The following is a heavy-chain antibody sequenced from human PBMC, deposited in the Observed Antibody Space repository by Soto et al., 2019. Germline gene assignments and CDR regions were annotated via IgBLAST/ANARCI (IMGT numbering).Heavy chain of an antibody. D-gene: IGHD3-16*02. V-gene: IGHV1-69*13. CDR2: IIPIFGTA. Sequence: ASVKVSCKASGGTFSSYAISWVRQAPGQGLEWMGGIIPIFGTANYAQKFQGRVTITADESTSTAYMEPSGLRSEDTAVYYCARVGSMITFGGVIAPYYYGMDVWGQGTTVTVSS. J-gene: IGHJ6*02. CDR3: ARVGSMITFGGVIAPYYYGMDV. CDR1: GGTFSSYA.